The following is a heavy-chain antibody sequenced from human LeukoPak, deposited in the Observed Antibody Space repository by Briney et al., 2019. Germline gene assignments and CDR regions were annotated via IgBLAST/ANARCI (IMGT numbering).Heavy chain of an antibody. D-gene: IGHD3-22*01. CDR1: GGSISSGNYY. V-gene: IGHV4-61*02. CDR3: ARVSDYYDSSGYRGAFDI. CDR2: FYSGGST. Sequence: SQTLSLTCTVSGGSISSGNYYWGWIRQPAGKGLEWIGRFYSGGSTTYSPSLKSRVTISADTAKNQVSLKMSSVTAADTAVYYCARVSDYYDSSGYRGAFDIWGQGTMVTVSS. J-gene: IGHJ3*02.